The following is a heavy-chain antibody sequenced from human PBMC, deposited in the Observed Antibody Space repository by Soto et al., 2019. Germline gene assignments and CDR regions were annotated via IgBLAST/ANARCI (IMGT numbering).Heavy chain of an antibody. CDR2: IKQDGSEK. J-gene: IGHJ4*01. CDR3: ARERYDFWSGYWHSVFDY. V-gene: IGHV3-7*01. D-gene: IGHD3-3*01. CDR1: GFTFTSYW. Sequence: EVQLVESGGGLVQPGGSLRLSCAASGFTFTSYWMSWVRQAPGKGLEWVANIKQDGSEKYYVDSVKGRFTISRDNAKNSLYLQMNSLRAEDTAVYYCARERYDFWSGYWHSVFDYWCHGTLVTVSS.